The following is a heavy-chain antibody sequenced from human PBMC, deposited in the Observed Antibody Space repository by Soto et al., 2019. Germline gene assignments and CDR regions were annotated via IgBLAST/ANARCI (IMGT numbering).Heavy chain of an antibody. CDR3: ARDEAVPAAISHAFDI. V-gene: IGHV3-21*01. J-gene: IGHJ3*02. CDR1: GFTFSSYS. CDR2: ISSSSSYI. Sequence: EVQLVESGGGLVKPGGSLRLSCAASGFTFSSYSMNWVRQAPGKGLEWVSSISSSSSYIYYADSVKGRFTISRDNAKNSLYLQMNSLRAEDTAVYYCARDEAVPAAISHAFDIWGQGTMVTVSS. D-gene: IGHD2-2*02.